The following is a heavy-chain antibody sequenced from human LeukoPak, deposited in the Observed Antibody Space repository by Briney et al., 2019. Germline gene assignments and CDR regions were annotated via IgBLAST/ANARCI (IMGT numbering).Heavy chain of an antibody. CDR3: ASTASNGGAFDI. J-gene: IGHJ3*02. D-gene: IGHD3-22*01. Sequence: SETLSLTCTVSGGSISSYYWSWIRQPAGKGLEWIGRIYTSGSTKYSSSLKSRVTMSMDTSKNQFSLNLSSVTAADRALYYCASTASNGGAFDIWGQGTVVTVSS. V-gene: IGHV4-4*07. CDR2: IYTSGST. CDR1: GGSISSYY.